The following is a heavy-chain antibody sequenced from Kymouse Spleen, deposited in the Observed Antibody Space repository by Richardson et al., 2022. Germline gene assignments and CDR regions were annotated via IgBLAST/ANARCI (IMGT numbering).Heavy chain of an antibody. CDR2: IGTAGDT. J-gene: IGHJ2*01. CDR3: AREHIAAAGLWYFDL. V-gene: IGHV3-13*01. CDR1: GFTFSSYD. Sequence: EVQLVESGGGLVQPGGSLRLSCAASGFTFSSYDMHWVRQATGKGLEWVSAIGTAGDTYYPGSVKGRFTISRENAKNSLYLQMNSLRAGDTAVYYCAREHIAAAGLWYFDLWGRGTLVTVSS. D-gene: IGHD6-13*01.